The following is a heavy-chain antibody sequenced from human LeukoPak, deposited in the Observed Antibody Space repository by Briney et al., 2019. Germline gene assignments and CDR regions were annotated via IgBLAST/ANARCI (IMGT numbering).Heavy chain of an antibody. CDR3: ARAYSGSYGLGYYYMDV. D-gene: IGHD1-26*01. J-gene: IGHJ6*03. Sequence: GGSLRLSCAASGFTFSSYSMNWVRQAPGKGLEWVSSISSSSSYIYYADSVKGRFTISRDNAKKSQYLQMNSLRAEDTAVYYCARAYSGSYGLGYYYMDVWGKGTTVTVSS. CDR1: GFTFSSYS. CDR2: ISSSSSYI. V-gene: IGHV3-21*01.